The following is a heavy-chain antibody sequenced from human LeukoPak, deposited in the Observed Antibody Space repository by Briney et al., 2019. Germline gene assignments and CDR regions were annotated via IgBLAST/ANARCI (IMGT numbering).Heavy chain of an antibody. CDR1: GYTLTELS. Sequence: ASVKVSCEVSGYTLTELSIHWVRQAPGKGLEWMGGFDPKDGGTIYAQNFQGRVTLTEDTSTDTAYMELSSLRSEDTAVYYCATDLIVGPTTDLDYWGQGRLVSVSS. CDR2: FDPKDGGT. CDR3: ATDLIVGPTTDLDY. V-gene: IGHV1-24*01. J-gene: IGHJ4*02. D-gene: IGHD1-26*01.